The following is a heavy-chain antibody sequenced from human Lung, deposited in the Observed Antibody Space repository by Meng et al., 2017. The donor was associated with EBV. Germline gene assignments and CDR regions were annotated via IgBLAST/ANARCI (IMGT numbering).Heavy chain of an antibody. Sequence: QVQLVQCGTEVKKPGATVEVSCKASGYTFTSYAMNWVRQAPGQRLEWMGWINTGNGETKYSQKFQGRVTLTRDTSASTAYMELSSLRSEDTAVYYCASRPGIAVAGFDYWGQGTLVTVSS. D-gene: IGHD6-19*01. CDR3: ASRPGIAVAGFDY. CDR2: INTGNGET. CDR1: GYTFTSYA. V-gene: IGHV1-3*04. J-gene: IGHJ4*02.